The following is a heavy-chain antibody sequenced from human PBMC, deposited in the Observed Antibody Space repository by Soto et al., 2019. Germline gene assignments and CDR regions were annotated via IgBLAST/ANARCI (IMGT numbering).Heavy chain of an antibody. CDR2: IYPGDSDT. J-gene: IGHJ4*02. CDR1: GYTFTSDW. V-gene: IGHV5-51*01. Sequence: PGESLKISCKGSGYTFTSDWIAWVRQMSGKGLEWMGSIYPGDSDTRYSPSFQGQVTISADKSINTAYLQWSSLKASDTAIYFCARFYSSGLYYFDYWGQGTLVTAPQ. CDR3: ARFYSSGLYYFDY. D-gene: IGHD6-19*01.